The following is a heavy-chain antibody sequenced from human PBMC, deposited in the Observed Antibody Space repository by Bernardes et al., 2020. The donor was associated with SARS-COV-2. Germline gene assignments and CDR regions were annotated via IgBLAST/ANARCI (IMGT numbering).Heavy chain of an antibody. CDR2: ISWNSGSI. D-gene: IGHD6-13*01. Sequence: GGSLRPSCAVSGFIFDDDAMHWVRQAPGKGLEWVSGISWNSGSIGYADSVKGRFTISRDNAKNSLYLQMNSLRAEDTALYYCAKDSAGPFDYWGQGTLVTVSS. CDR3: AKDSAGPFDY. CDR1: GFIFDDDA. V-gene: IGHV3-9*01. J-gene: IGHJ4*02.